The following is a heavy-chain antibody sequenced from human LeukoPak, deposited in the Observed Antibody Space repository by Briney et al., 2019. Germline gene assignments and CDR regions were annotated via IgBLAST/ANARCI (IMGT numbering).Heavy chain of an antibody. CDR1: GFSLSTSGMC. CDR2: IDWDDDK. J-gene: IGHJ2*01. V-gene: IGHV2-70*11. Sequence: SGPTLANPTQTLTLTCTFSGFSLSTSGMCVSWIRQPPGKALEWLARIDWDDDKYYSTSLKTRLTISKDTSKNQVVLTMTNMDPVDTATYYCARTDSSGTNWYFDLWGRGTLVTVSS. CDR3: ARTDSSGTNWYFDL. D-gene: IGHD3-22*01.